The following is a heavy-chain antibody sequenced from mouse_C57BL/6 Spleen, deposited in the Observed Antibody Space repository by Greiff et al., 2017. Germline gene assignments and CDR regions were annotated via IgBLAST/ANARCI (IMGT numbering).Heavy chain of an antibody. V-gene: IGHV1-82*01. CDR2: IYPGDGDT. CDR3: AKGITTLERAY. J-gene: IGHJ3*01. CDR1: GYAFSSSW. Sequence: QVQLQQSGPELVKPGASVKISCKASGYAFSSSWMNWVKQRPGKGLEWIGRIYPGDGDTNYNGKFKGKATLTADKSSSTAYMQLSSLTSEDAAVYFCAKGITTLERAYGGQGTLVTVSA. D-gene: IGHD1-1*01.